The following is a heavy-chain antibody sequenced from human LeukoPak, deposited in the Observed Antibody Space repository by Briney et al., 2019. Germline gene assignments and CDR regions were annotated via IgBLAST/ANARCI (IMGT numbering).Heavy chain of an antibody. CDR3: ARASKGPRDYDYVWGSYHKLHDAFDI. Sequence: APVKVSCKASGGTFSSYAISWVRQAPGQGLEWMGGIIPIFGTANYAQKFQGRVTITTDESTSTAYMELSSLRSEDTAVYYCARASKGPRDYDYVWGSYHKLHDAFDIWGQGTMVTVSS. D-gene: IGHD3-16*02. CDR1: GGTFSSYA. J-gene: IGHJ3*02. CDR2: IIPIFGTA. V-gene: IGHV1-69*05.